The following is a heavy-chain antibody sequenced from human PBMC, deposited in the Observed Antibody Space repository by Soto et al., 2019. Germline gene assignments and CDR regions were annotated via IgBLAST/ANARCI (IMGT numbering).Heavy chain of an antibody. J-gene: IGHJ6*03. V-gene: IGHV1-18*01. CDR1: GYTFTSYG. CDR2: ISAYNGNT. Sequence: QVQLVQSGAEVKKPGASVKVSCKASGYTFTSYGISWVRQAPGQGLEWMGWISAYNGNTNYAQKLQGRLPMTTDTSTSTAYMELRSLRSDETAVYYCAREARYCSGGSCLGYYYCYYMDVWGKGTTVTVSS. D-gene: IGHD2-15*01. CDR3: AREARYCSGGSCLGYYYCYYMDV.